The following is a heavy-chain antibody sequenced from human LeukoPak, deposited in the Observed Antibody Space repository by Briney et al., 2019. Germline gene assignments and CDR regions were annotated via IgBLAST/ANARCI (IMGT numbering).Heavy chain of an antibody. CDR1: VFTFSSYA. CDR2: ISAIGDRT. CDR3: ARYIRSPLYYFDY. Sequence: PGGSLRLSCAASVFTFSSYAMSWARQAPGKGLEWVSTISAIGDRTYYADSVKGRFTISRDISRNTLYVQMNSLRAEGTAVYYCARYIRSPLYYFDYWGRGTLVTVSS. V-gene: IGHV3-23*01. D-gene: IGHD1-1*01. J-gene: IGHJ4*02.